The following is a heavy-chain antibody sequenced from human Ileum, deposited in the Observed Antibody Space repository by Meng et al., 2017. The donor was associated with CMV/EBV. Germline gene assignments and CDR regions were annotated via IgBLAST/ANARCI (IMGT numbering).Heavy chain of an antibody. Sequence: GESLKISCVVSGLTFSSYWMHWVRQAPGKGLLWVSRISTDGNSATYADSVKGRFTISRDNSKNTLYLQMNSLRAEDTAVYYCAKDLVVAAAPRGYYYYGMDVWGQGTTVTVSS. CDR3: AKDLVVAAAPRGYYYYGMDV. CDR2: ISTDGNSA. J-gene: IGHJ6*02. V-gene: IGHV3-74*01. D-gene: IGHD2-2*01. CDR1: GLTFSSYW.